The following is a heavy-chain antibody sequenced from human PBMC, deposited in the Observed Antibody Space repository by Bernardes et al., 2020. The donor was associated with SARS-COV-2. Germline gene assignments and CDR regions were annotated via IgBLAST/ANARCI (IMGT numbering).Heavy chain of an antibody. V-gene: IGHV4-39*01. D-gene: IGHD3-22*01. J-gene: IGHJ4*02. CDR2: IYYSGST. CDR3: ARQLYYYDSSGYYYGDYFDY. CDR1: GGSISSSSYY. Sequence: SETLSLTCTVSGGSISSSSYYWGWIRQPPGKGLEWIGSIYYSGSTYYNPSLKSRVTISVDTSKNQFSLKLSSVTAADTAVYYCARQLYYYDSSGYYYGDYFDYWGQGTLVTVSS.